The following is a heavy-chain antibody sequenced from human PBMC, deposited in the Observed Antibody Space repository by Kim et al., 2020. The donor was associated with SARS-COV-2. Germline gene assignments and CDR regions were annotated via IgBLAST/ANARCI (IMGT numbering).Heavy chain of an antibody. CDR1: GGSFSGYY. V-gene: IGHV4-34*01. CDR3: ARGQQQLVDKVSPRYYFDY. Sequence: SETLSLTCAVYGGSFSGYYWSWIRQPPGKGLEWIGEINHSGSTNCNPSLKSRVTISVDTSKNQFSLKLSSVTAADTAVYYCARGQQQLVDKVSPRYYFDYWGQGTLVTVSS. CDR2: INHSGST. J-gene: IGHJ4*02. D-gene: IGHD6-13*01.